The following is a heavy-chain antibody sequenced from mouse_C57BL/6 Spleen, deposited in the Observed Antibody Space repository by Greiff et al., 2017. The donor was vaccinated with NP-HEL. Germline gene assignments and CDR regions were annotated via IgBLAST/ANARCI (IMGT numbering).Heavy chain of an antibody. CDR1: GYTFTSYD. Sequence: QVQLQQSGAELVKPGASVKLSCKASGYTFTSYDIHWVKQRPGQGLEWIGWIYPRDGSTKYNEKFKGKATLTVDTSSSTAYMEVHGLSSEESAVYYCGRRGYFDVWGTGTTVTVSS. CDR3: GRRGYFDV. CDR2: IYPRDGST. V-gene: IGHV1-85*01. J-gene: IGHJ1*03.